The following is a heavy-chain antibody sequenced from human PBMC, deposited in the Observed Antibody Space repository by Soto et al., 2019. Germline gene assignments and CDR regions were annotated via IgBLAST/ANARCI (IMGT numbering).Heavy chain of an antibody. CDR1: GFSLSTSGVG. Sequence: QITLKESGPTLVKPTQTLTLTCTFSGFSLSTSGVGVGWIRQPPGKALEWLALIYWDDDKRYSPSLKSRLTITKDTSKNQVVLTMTNMDPVDTATYYCAHSRVRSYSSSSRGFDYWGQGTLVTVSS. D-gene: IGHD6-6*01. J-gene: IGHJ4*02. CDR2: IYWDDDK. V-gene: IGHV2-5*02. CDR3: AHSRVRSYSSSSRGFDY.